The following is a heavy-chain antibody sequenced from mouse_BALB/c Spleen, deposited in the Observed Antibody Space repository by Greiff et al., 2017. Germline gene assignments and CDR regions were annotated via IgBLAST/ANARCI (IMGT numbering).Heavy chain of an antibody. J-gene: IGHJ2*01. V-gene: IGHV5-6-4*01. D-gene: IGHD2-1*01. CDR1: GFTFSSYT. CDR2: ISSGGSYT. CDR3: TRGGYGNYEYFDY. Sequence: EVHLVESGGGLVKPGGSLKLSCAASGFTFSSYTMSWVRQTPEKRLEWVATISSGGSYTYYPDSVKGRFTISRDNAKNTLYLQMSSLKSEDTAMYYCTRGGYGNYEYFDYWGQGTTLTVSS.